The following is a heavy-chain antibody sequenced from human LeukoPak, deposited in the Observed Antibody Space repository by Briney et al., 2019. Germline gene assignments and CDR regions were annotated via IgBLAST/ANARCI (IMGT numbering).Heavy chain of an antibody. Sequence: GGSLRLSRAASGFTFNDHAMYWVRQAPGKGLEWVSGINWNSDNIGYADSVKGRFTISRDDAKNSLFLQMNSLRTEDTALYYCARASYYYDTTGLGAVDIWGQGTMVTVSS. CDR3: ARASYYYDTTGLGAVDI. D-gene: IGHD3-22*01. J-gene: IGHJ3*02. CDR2: INWNSDNI. V-gene: IGHV3-9*01. CDR1: GFTFNDHA.